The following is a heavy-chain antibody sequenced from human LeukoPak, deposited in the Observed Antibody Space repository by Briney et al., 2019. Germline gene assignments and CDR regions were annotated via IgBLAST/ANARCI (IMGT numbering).Heavy chain of an antibody. CDR1: GFTFSSYA. J-gene: IGHJ4*02. CDR3: ARDQNGGVGATTAFDY. CDR2: ISYDGSNK. D-gene: IGHD1-26*01. Sequence: PGGSLRLSCAASGFTFSSYAMHWVRQAPGKGLEWVAVISYDGSNKYYADSVKGRFTISRDNSKNTLYLQMNSLRAEDTAVYYCARDQNGGVGATTAFDYWGQGTLVTVSS. V-gene: IGHV3-30*04.